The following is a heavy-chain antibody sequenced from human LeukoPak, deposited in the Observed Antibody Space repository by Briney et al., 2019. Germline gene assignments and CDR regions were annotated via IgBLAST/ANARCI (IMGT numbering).Heavy chain of an antibody. J-gene: IGHJ4*02. D-gene: IGHD6-13*01. Sequence: SETLSLTCTVSGDSIRSYYWSWIRQPPGKGLEWIGYISYSGSTNYNPSLKSRVTISPDTSKNQFSLKLRSVTAADTAVYYCTRDKGTSWYRDWGQGTLVTVSS. V-gene: IGHV4-59*01. CDR3: TRDKGTSWYRD. CDR2: ISYSGST. CDR1: GDSIRSYY.